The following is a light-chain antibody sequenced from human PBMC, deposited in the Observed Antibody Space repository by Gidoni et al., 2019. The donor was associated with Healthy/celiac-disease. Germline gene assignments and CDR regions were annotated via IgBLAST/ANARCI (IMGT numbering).Light chain of an antibody. Sequence: DIVLTHSPGTLSLSPGERATLSCRASQSVSSSYLAWYQQKPGQAPRLLNYGASRRATGIPDRCSGSGARTVITLTSSRLEHEVVAEYYCQQYGSLYTFGQGTKLEIK. CDR2: GAS. J-gene: IGKJ2*01. CDR3: QQYGSLYT. V-gene: IGKV3-20*01. CDR1: QSVSSSY.